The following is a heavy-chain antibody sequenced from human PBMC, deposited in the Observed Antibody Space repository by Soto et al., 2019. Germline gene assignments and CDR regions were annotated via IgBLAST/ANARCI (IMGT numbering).Heavy chain of an antibody. Sequence: EVQLLESGGGLVQPGGSLRLSCAASGFSSSAMIWVRQATGRGLEWVSTISGSGGSTYYADSVKGRFTISRDNSKNTLYLQLNSLRAEDTAVYYCARYVLAVDNWGQIFLITVSS. CDR3: ARYVLAVDN. CDR2: ISGSGGST. V-gene: IGHV3-23*01. J-gene: IGHJ4*02. CDR1: GFSSSA. D-gene: IGHD3-16*01.